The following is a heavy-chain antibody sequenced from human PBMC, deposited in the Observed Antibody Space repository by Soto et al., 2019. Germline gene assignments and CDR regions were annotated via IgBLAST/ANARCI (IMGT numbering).Heavy chain of an antibody. J-gene: IGHJ6*02. Sequence: QVQLVQSGAEVKKPGSSVKVSCKASGGTFSSYAISWVRQAPGQGLEWMGGIIPIFGTANYAQKFQGRVTITADESTSTAYMELSSLRSEDTAVYYCARGSRIGYSYYRGNYGMDVWGQGTTVTVSS. D-gene: IGHD5-18*01. CDR3: ARGSRIGYSYYRGNYGMDV. CDR1: GGTFSSYA. V-gene: IGHV1-69*01. CDR2: IIPIFGTA.